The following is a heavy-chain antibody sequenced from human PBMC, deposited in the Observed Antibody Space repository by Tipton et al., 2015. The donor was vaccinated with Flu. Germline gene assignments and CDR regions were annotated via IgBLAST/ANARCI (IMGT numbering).Heavy chain of an antibody. D-gene: IGHD4-11*01. CDR1: GYSISSRYY. CDR3: ARRDYSNYVSDPKSWFDP. Sequence: PGLVKPSETLSLTCTVSGYSISSRYYWGWIRQPPGKGLEWIGCVYHGGTTYYNPSLKSRVAISLDTFKNQFSLNMRSVTAADMAVYYCARRDYSNYVSDPKSWFDPWGQGALVTVSS. J-gene: IGHJ5*02. V-gene: IGHV4-38-2*02. CDR2: VYHGGTT.